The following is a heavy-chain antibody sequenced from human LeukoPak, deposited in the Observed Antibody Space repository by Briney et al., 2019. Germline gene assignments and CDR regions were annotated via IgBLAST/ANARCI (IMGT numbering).Heavy chain of an antibody. CDR1: GYTFTGYY. Sequence: ASVKVSCKASGYTFTGYYMHWVRQAPGQGLEWMGSINPNSGGTNYAQKFQGRVTMTRDTSISTAYMELSRLRSDDTAVYYCARNFYFDSSGYYHSWGQGTLVTVSS. CDR2: INPNSGGT. CDR3: ARNFYFDSSGYYHS. D-gene: IGHD3-22*01. J-gene: IGHJ4*02. V-gene: IGHV1-2*02.